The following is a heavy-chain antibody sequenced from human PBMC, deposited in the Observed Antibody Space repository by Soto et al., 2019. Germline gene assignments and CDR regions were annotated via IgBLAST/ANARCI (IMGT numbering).Heavy chain of an antibody. V-gene: IGHV3-23*01. D-gene: IGHD6-25*01. Sequence: GGSLRLSCTASGFSFSTYAMSWVRQAPGKGLEWVSTISGGAAKTYYADSVKGRFTVSRDNSKNTLFLQMNSLRAEDTATYYCAKVGYYNSGWFDSWGQGTLVTVPQ. CDR3: AKVGYYNSGWFDS. J-gene: IGHJ5*01. CDR2: ISGGAAKT. CDR1: GFSFSTYA.